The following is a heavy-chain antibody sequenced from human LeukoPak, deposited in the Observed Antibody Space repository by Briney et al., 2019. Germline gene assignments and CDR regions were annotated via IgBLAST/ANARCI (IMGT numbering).Heavy chain of an antibody. Sequence: SETLSLTCAVYGGSFSGYYWSWIRQPPGKGLEWIGEINHSGSTNYNPSLKSRVTISVDTSKNQFSLNLLFVTAADSAVYYCARGWDTGYGYYGMDVWGQGTTVTVSS. D-gene: IGHD5-18*01. V-gene: IGHV4-34*01. J-gene: IGHJ6*02. CDR2: INHSGST. CDR1: GGSFSGYY. CDR3: ARGWDTGYGYYGMDV.